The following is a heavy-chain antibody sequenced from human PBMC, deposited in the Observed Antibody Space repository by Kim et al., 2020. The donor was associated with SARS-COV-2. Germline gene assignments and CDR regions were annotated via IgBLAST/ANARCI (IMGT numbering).Heavy chain of an antibody. J-gene: IGHJ4*02. V-gene: IGHV3-7*01. CDR3: ARDRKYSLDY. CDR1: GFTFRTNW. Sequence: GGSLRLSCVASGFTFRTNWMSWVRQAPGKGLEWVAKIKEDGSERYYVNSVEGRFTISRDNAKNSLYLQMNSLSAEDTAVYYCARDRKYSLDYWGQGTLVTVSS. D-gene: IGHD2-15*01. CDR2: IKEDGSER.